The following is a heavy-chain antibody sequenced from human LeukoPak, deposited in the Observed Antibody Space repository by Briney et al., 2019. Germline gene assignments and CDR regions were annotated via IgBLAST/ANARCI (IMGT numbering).Heavy chain of an antibody. V-gene: IGHV3-21*01. D-gene: IGHD6-25*01. CDR3: ARDLGGYGYYDY. CDR1: GVTISSYG. Sequence: GGSLRLSCAASGVTISSYGMYWVCQAPRQGLGWVSSISRGSTDISSADSVTGRFTITRDNAKNSLYLQMISLRVEDMAVYYCARDLGGYGYYDYWGQGTLVSVSS. CDR2: ISRGSTDI. J-gene: IGHJ4*02.